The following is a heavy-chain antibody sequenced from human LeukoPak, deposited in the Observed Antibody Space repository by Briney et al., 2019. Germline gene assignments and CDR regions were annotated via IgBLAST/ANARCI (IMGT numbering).Heavy chain of an antibody. D-gene: IGHD6-19*01. J-gene: IGHJ4*02. Sequence: GESLQISCQGSGYSFTSYWIGWVRQMPGKGLEWMGIIYPGDSDTRYSPSFQGQVTISADKSISTAYLQWSSLKASDTAMYYCASGRRGAVAGTGELFDYWGQGTLVTVSS. CDR1: GYSFTSYW. CDR2: IYPGDSDT. V-gene: IGHV5-51*01. CDR3: ASGRRGAVAGTGELFDY.